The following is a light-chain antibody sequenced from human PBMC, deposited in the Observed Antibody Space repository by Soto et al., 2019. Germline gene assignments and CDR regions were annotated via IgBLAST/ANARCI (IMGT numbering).Light chain of an antibody. CDR3: QQYGSSPWT. CDR2: GAS. V-gene: IGKV3-20*01. Sequence: ETVLTQSPGTLSLSPGERATLSCRASQTVRSNYLAWYQQTPGQAPRLLIYGASSRATGIADRFSGSGSGTDFTLTISRLEPEDFALYYCQQYGSSPWTFGQGTKVEIK. J-gene: IGKJ1*01. CDR1: QTVRSNY.